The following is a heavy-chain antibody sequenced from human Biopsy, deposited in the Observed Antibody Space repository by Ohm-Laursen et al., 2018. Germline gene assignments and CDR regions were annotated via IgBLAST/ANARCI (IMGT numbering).Heavy chain of an antibody. Sequence: ASVKVSCNAYGYTFTDYGVSWVRQAPGHGLEWMGWITTYNGNTNYAQKVQGRVTMTTDTSTSTAYMELRSLRSDDTAVYYCARDRGYYFYYGMDVWGQGTTVTVSS. V-gene: IGHV1-18*01. CDR2: ITTYNGNT. D-gene: IGHD3-10*01. J-gene: IGHJ6*02. CDR1: GYTFTDYG. CDR3: ARDRGYYFYYGMDV.